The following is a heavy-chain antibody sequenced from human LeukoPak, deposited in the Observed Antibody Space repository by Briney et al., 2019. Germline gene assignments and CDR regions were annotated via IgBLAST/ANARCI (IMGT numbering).Heavy chain of an antibody. Sequence: TSETLSLTCTVSGGSISSGGYYWGWIRQPPGKGLEWIGSIYHSGSTYYNPSLKSRVTISVDTSKNQFSLKLSSVTAADTAVYYCASPMTTVTTTWRAFDIWGQGTMVTVSS. CDR3: ASPMTTVTTTWRAFDI. J-gene: IGHJ3*02. CDR2: IYHSGST. CDR1: GGSISSGGYY. V-gene: IGHV4-39*07. D-gene: IGHD4-17*01.